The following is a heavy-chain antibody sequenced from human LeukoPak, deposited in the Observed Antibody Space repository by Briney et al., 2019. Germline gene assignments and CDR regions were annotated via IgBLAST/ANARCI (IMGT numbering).Heavy chain of an antibody. J-gene: IGHJ3*02. Sequence: ASVKVSCKVSGYTLTELSMHWVRQAPGKGLEWMGGFDPEDGETIYAQKFQGRVTMTEDTSTDTAYMELSSLRSEDTAVYYCARRGYSYAANAFDIWGQGTMVTVSS. CDR1: GYTLTELS. CDR2: FDPEDGET. V-gene: IGHV1-24*01. CDR3: ARRGYSYAANAFDI. D-gene: IGHD5-18*01.